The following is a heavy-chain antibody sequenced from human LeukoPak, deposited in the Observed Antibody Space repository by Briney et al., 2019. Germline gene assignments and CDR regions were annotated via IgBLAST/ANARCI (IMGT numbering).Heavy chain of an antibody. V-gene: IGHV3-7*01. J-gene: IGHJ4*02. D-gene: IGHD3-10*01. Sequence: GGSLRLSCAASGFTFSSYWMSWVRQAPGKGLERVANIKQVGSEEYYVDSVKGRFTISRDNAKNSLYLQMNSLRAEDTAVYYCARGGYYYGSGSYYTWGQGTLVTVSS. CDR1: GFTFSSYW. CDR3: ARGGYYYGSGSYYT. CDR2: IKQVGSEE.